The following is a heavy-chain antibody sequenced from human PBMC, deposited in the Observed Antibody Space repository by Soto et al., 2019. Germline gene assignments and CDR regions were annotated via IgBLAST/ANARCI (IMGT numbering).Heavy chain of an antibody. V-gene: IGHV1-69*01. CDR1: GGTFSSYA. CDR3: ARDRIAGSKYYYGMDV. Sequence: QVQLVQSGAEVKKPGSSVRVSCKASGGTFSSYAISWVRQAPGQGLEWMGGIIPIFGTENYAQKFQGRVTITADESTSIAYMELSSLRSEDTAVYYCARDRIAGSKYYYGMDVWGQGTTVTVSS. CDR2: IIPIFGTE. D-gene: IGHD6-13*01. J-gene: IGHJ6*02.